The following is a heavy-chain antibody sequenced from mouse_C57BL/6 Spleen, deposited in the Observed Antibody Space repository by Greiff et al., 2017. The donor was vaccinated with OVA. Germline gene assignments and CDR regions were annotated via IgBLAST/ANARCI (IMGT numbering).Heavy chain of an antibody. V-gene: IGHV5-9-1*02. CDR2: ISSGGDYI. D-gene: IGHD2-4*01. CDR3: TRPYDYVGSYAMDY. Sequence: EVKLMESGEGLVKPGGSLKLSCAASGFTFSSYAMSWVRQTPEKRLEWVAYISSGGDYIYYADTVKGRFTISRDNARNTLYLQMSSLKSEDTAMYYCTRPYDYVGSYAMDYWGQGTSVTVSS. CDR1: GFTFSSYA. J-gene: IGHJ4*01.